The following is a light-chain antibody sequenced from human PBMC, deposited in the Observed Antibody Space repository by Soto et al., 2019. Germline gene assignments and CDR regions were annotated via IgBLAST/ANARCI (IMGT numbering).Light chain of an antibody. CDR2: GAS. J-gene: IGKJ1*01. CDR3: QQYGGMWT. CDR1: QSVRSSY. V-gene: IGKV3-20*01. Sequence: EIVLTQSPGTLSLSPGERATLSCRASQSVRSSYFAWYQQKPGQAPRLLIQGASSRATGIPDRFSGSGSGTDFTLTINRLEPEDFAVYYCQQYGGMWTFGQGTKVEIK.